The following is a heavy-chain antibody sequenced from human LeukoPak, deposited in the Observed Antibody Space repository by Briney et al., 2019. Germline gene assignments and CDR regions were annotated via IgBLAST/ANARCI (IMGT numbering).Heavy chain of an antibody. CDR3: ARAGLSKGGFDY. V-gene: IGHV1-46*01. CDR1: GYIFTRYY. J-gene: IGHJ4*02. CDR2: INPSGGST. Sequence: GSVKVSCKASGYIFTRYYLHWVRQAPGQGLEWMGIINPSGGSTSYVQKFQGRVTMTRDTSTSTVYMELSNLRSEDTAVYYCARAGLSKGGFDYWGQGTLVTISS. D-gene: IGHD5/OR15-5a*01.